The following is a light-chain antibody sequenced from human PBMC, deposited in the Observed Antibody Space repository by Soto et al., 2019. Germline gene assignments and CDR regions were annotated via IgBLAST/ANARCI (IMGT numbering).Light chain of an antibody. CDR2: DAS. CDR3: QQRSNWPPWT. CDR1: QSVTSY. J-gene: IGKJ1*01. Sequence: EIVLTQSPATLSLSPGERDTLSFRASQSVTSYLAWYQQKPGQAPRLLIYDASNRATGIPARFSGSGSVTDFTLAISSLEPEDCAVYYCQQRSNWPPWTFGQGTKVELK. V-gene: IGKV3-11*01.